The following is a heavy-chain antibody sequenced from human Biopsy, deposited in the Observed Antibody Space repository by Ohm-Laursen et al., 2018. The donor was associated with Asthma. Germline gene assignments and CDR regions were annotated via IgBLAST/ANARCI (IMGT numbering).Heavy chain of an antibody. D-gene: IGHD6-19*01. CDR3: AKDFRGIAVAGDRGFDY. J-gene: IGHJ4*02. CDR1: GFTFSSSA. CDR2: ITGSGGTT. V-gene: IGHV3-23*01. Sequence: GSLRLSCAASGFTFSSSAMSRVRQAPGKGLERVSAITGSGGTTYYADSVRGRFTISRDNSKSTLFLQMDSLSAEDTAVYYCAKDFRGIAVAGDRGFDYWGQGTLVTVSS.